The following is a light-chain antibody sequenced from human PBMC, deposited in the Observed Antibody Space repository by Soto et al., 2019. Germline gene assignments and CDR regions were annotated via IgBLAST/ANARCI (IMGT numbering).Light chain of an antibody. J-gene: IGLJ2*01. Sequence: QSALTQPASVSASPGQSITISCTGTSSDVGSYNFVSWYQQYPGKAPKVMIYEASKRPSGVSNRFSGSKSGKTASLTISGLQAEDEGDYYCCSYAGNNIQVVFGGGTKLTVL. CDR1: SSDVGSYNF. CDR2: EAS. CDR3: CSYAGNNIQVV. V-gene: IGLV2-23*01.